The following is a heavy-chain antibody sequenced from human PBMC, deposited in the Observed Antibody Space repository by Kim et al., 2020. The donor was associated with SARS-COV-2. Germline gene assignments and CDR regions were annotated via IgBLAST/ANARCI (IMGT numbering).Heavy chain of an antibody. Sequence: GGSLRLSCAASGFTFSSYAISWVRQAPGKGLEWVSAISGTGGSTYYAASVKGRFTISRDNSKNTLYLQMNSLRAEDTAVYYCAEDLGVRGVIGLFDYWGQGTLVTVSS. CDR2: ISGTGGST. CDR3: AEDLGVRGVIGLFDY. J-gene: IGHJ4*02. V-gene: IGHV3-23*01. D-gene: IGHD3-10*01. CDR1: GFTFSSYA.